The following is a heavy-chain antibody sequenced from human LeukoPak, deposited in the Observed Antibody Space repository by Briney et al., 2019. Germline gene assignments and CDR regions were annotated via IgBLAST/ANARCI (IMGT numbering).Heavy chain of an antibody. D-gene: IGHD6-13*01. CDR1: GGSISSGSYY. Sequence: SQTLSLTCTVSGGSISSGSYYWSWIRQPAGKGLEWIGRIYTSGSTNYNPSLKSRVTISVDTSKNQFSLKLSSVTAADTAVYYCARRSRGIAADGPYYYYYMDVWGKGTTVTVSS. V-gene: IGHV4-61*02. CDR2: IYTSGST. J-gene: IGHJ6*03. CDR3: ARRSRGIAADGPYYYYYMDV.